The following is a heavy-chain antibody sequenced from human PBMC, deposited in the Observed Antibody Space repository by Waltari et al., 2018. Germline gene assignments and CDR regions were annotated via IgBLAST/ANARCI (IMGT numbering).Heavy chain of an antibody. CDR3: LRGGFGVVTDY. V-gene: IGHV3-23*04. J-gene: IGHJ4*02. CDR2: ISGDGAYT. D-gene: IGHD3-3*01. CDR1: GFTFSSYT. Sequence: EVQLVESGGGLVQPGGSLRLSCVASGFTFSSYTMTWVRQAPGKGLEWVSDISGDGAYTYDAHSVRGRFTISRDNAQNTLYLQMNSLTVEDTAVYYCLRGGFGVVTDYWGQGSLVTVSS.